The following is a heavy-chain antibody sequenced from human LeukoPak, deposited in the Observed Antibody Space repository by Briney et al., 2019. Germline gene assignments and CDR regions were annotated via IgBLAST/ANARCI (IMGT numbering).Heavy chain of an antibody. V-gene: IGHV1-18*01. CDR1: GYTFTSYG. Sequence: ASVKVSCKASGYTFTSYGISWVRQAPGQGLEWMGWISVYNGNTNYAQKLQGRVTMTTDTSTSTAYMELRSLTSDDTAAYYCARAAYGDYGIDYWGQGTLVTVSS. CDR3: ARAAYGDYGIDY. D-gene: IGHD4-17*01. J-gene: IGHJ4*02. CDR2: ISVYNGNT.